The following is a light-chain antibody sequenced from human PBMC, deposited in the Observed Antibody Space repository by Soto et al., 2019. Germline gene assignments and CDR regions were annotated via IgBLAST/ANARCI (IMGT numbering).Light chain of an antibody. CDR3: CSYAGSSTLVV. CDR2: EVS. J-gene: IGLJ2*01. V-gene: IGLV2-23*02. CDR1: SSDVGSYNL. Sequence: QSVLTQPASVSGSPGQSITISCTGTSSDVGSYNLVSWYQQHPDKAPKLMIYEVSKRPSGVSNRFSGSKSGNTASLTISGLQAEDEADYYCCSYAGSSTLVVFGGGTQLTVL.